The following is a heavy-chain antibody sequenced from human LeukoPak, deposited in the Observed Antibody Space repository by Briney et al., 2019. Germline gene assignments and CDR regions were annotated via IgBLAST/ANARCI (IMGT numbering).Heavy chain of an antibody. CDR1: GFTFSSFW. CDR2: IKQDGSEK. V-gene: IGHV3-7*01. Sequence: QPGGSLRLSCAASGFTFSSFWMSWVRQAPGKGLEWVANIKQDGSEKYYVDSVKGRFTISRDNAKNSLYLQMNSLRAEDTAVYYCARAYDFWSYYYYMDVWGKGTTVTVSS. J-gene: IGHJ6*03. CDR3: ARAYDFWSYYYYMDV. D-gene: IGHD3-3*01.